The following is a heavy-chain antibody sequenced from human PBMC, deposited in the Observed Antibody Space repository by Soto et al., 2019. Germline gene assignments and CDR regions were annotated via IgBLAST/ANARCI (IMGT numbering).Heavy chain of an antibody. J-gene: IGHJ4*02. CDR3: TKDSGWTSAD. CDR1: GFTFRDYG. Sequence: EVQLLESGGGLVQPGGSRRLSCAASGFTFRDYGMSWVRQAPGKGLEWVSGISGGATYYADSVKGRFVIFRDDSKNTLYLEMDSLRVEDTAVYYCTKDSGWTSADWGQGTLVTVSS. D-gene: IGHD3-10*01. CDR2: ISGGAT. V-gene: IGHV3-23*01.